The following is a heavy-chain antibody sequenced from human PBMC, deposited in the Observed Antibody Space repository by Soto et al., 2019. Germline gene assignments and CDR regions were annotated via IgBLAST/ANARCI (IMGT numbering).Heavy chain of an antibody. CDR3: AKDTLWFGTMYYFDY. V-gene: IGHV3-30*18. Sequence: PGGSLRLSCAASGFTFSSYGMHWVRQAPGKGLEWVAVISYDGSNKYYADSVKGRFTISRDNSKNTLYLQMNSLRAEDTAVYYCAKDTLWFGTMYYFDYWGQGTLVTVSS. CDR1: GFTFSSYG. CDR2: ISYDGSNK. D-gene: IGHD3-10*01. J-gene: IGHJ4*02.